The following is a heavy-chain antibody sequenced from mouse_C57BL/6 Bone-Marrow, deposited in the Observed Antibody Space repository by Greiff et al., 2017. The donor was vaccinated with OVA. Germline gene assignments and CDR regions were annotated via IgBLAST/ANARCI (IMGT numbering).Heavy chain of an antibody. V-gene: IGHV1-54*01. J-gene: IGHJ2*01. CDR2: INPGSGGT. CDR3: ARPEGYLYYFDY. Sequence: QVQLQQSGAELVRPGTSVKVSCKASGYAFTNYLIEWVKQRPGKGLEWIGVINPGSGGTNYNEKFKGKATLTADKSSSTAYMQLSSLTSEDSAVYFCARPEGYLYYFDYWGQGTTLTVSS. D-gene: IGHD2-3*01. CDR1: GYAFTNYL.